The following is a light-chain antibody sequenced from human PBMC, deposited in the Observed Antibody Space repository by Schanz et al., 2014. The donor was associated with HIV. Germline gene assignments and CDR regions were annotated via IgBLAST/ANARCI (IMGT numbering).Light chain of an antibody. Sequence: EIVMTQSPATLSVSPGERATLSCRASQSVGSDLAWYQQRPGQAPRLVISDASTRATGIPARFSGRGSGTEFTLTISSLQSDDSGTYYCQQYNLWPITFGQGTRLDI. V-gene: IGKV3D-15*01. CDR2: DAS. CDR1: QSVGSD. J-gene: IGKJ5*01. CDR3: QQYNLWPIT.